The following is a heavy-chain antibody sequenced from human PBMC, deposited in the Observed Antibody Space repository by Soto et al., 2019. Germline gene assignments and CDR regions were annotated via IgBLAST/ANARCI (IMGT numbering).Heavy chain of an antibody. CDR1: GFTCSSYA. Sequence: GGSLRLSCAASGFTCSSYAMSWVRQAPGKGLEWVSAISGSGGSTYYADSVKGRFTISRDNSKNTLYLQMNSLRAEDTAVYYCAKDKPYYDFWSGSNYYYYGMDVWGQGTTVTVSS. J-gene: IGHJ6*02. CDR3: AKDKPYYDFWSGSNYYYYGMDV. D-gene: IGHD3-3*01. CDR2: ISGSGGST. V-gene: IGHV3-23*01.